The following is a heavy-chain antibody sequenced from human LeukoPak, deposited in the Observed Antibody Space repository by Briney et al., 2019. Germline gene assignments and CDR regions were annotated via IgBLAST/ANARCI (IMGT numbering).Heavy chain of an antibody. V-gene: IGHV3-23*01. CDR3: ARDSGGLSSRYAY. J-gene: IGHJ4*02. CDR1: GFSFSSYA. Sequence: TGGSLRLSCAASGFSFSSYAVSWVRQAPGKGLEWVSGISDGGSRTYYADSVKGRFTISRDDSKNTLYLQMNSLRAEDTAVYYCARDSGGLSSRYAYWGQGTLVTVSS. D-gene: IGHD6-13*01. CDR2: ISDGGSRT.